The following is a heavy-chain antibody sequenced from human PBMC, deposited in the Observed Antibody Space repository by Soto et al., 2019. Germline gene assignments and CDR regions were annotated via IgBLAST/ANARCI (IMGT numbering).Heavy chain of an antibody. V-gene: IGHV3-33*01. D-gene: IGHD6-6*01. J-gene: IGHJ6*02. CDR1: GFTFSSYG. Sequence: QVQLVESGGGVVQPGRSLRLSCAASGFTFSSYGMHWVRQAPGKGLEWVAVIWYDGSNKYYADSVKGRFTISRDNSKNTLYLQMNSLRAEDTAVYYCAREIAARPGFYYYYGMDVCGQGTTVTVSS. CDR3: AREIAARPGFYYYYGMDV. CDR2: IWYDGSNK.